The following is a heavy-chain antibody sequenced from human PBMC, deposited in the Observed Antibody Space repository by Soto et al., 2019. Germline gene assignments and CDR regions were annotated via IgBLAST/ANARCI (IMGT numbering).Heavy chain of an antibody. CDR2: INSHGSST. D-gene: IGHD6-25*01. V-gene: IGHV3-74*01. CDR3: VRGSGFQAGVCAY. Sequence: EVQLVESGGALFQPGGSRGVSLPPLEFTFSPYGCHWARKVPGKGWGWLQVINSHGSSTNNAASVKGRFTISRDNAKNTLYLQMNSLRAEDTAVYYCVRGSGFQAGVCAYWGQGTLVTVSS. J-gene: IGHJ4*02. CDR1: EFTFSPYG.